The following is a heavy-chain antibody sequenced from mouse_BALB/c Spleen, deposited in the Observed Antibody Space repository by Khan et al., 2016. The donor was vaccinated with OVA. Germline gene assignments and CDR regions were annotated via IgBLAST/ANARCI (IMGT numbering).Heavy chain of an antibody. V-gene: IGHV1-5*01. CDR1: GYSFTSYW. CDR2: IYPGISVT. CDR3: TRSYDSYYFDY. Sequence: VQLKQSGTVLARPGASVKMSCKASGYSFTSYWMHWVKQRPGLGLEWIVAIYPGISVTRYNQKFKGKAKLTAVTSASTAYMELSSLTNDDSAVYCCTRSYDSYYFDYWGQGTLLTVSS. J-gene: IGHJ2*01. D-gene: IGHD2-4*01.